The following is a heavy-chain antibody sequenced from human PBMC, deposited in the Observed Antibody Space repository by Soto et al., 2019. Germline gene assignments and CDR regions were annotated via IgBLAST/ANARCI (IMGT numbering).Heavy chain of an antibody. CDR2: IWADGSKK. CDR3: AREVLWSGYRCALDV. V-gene: IGHV3-33*01. J-gene: IGHJ6*02. D-gene: IGHD5-12*01. CDR1: GFTFSSSV. Sequence: QVQLEESGGGVVQPGRSLRLSCAASGFTFSSSVMHWVRQAPGRGLEWVAGIWADGSKKYYADSVTGRFAISRDNSINTLYLQMRSLSAEDTAVYYCAREVLWSGYRCALDVWGQGTTVTVSS.